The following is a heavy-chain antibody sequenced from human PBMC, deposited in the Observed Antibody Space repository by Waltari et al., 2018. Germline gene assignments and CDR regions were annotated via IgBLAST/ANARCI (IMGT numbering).Heavy chain of an antibody. CDR1: DVTFSVYT. V-gene: IGHV3-48*01. Sequence: QLVESGGGLVQPGGSLSLSCEASDVTFSVYTMTWVRPAPGKGLEVGSFITCGGTTLYYADSVKGRFTISRDNAKKSLFLQMNSLRGEDTAVYYCVTTNSAGHYYYGMDVWGQGTTVTVS. J-gene: IGHJ6*02. CDR2: ITCGGTTL. CDR3: VTTNSAGHYYYGMDV. D-gene: IGHD6-13*01.